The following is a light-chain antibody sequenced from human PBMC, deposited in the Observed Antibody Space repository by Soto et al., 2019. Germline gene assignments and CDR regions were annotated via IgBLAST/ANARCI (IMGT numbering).Light chain of an antibody. Sequence: EIVMTQSPATLSVSPGERATLSCRASQSVSSNLAWYQQKPGQAPRRLIYGASTRATGIPARFSGSGSGTEFTLTLSSLQSEDFAVYYCQQYNNWPPMAFGQGTKVEIK. J-gene: IGKJ1*01. CDR3: QQYNNWPPMA. CDR2: GAS. V-gene: IGKV3-15*01. CDR1: QSVSSN.